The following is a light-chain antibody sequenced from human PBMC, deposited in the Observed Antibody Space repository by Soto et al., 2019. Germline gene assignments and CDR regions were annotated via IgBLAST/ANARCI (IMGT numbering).Light chain of an antibody. Sequence: EIVLTQSPATLSLSPGDSATLSCRASQGISSFLAWYQHKPGQSPRLLIYDASNRATGIPARFSGSGSGTDFTLTISSLEPEDFAVYYCQLLWTFGQGTKVDIK. V-gene: IGKV3-11*01. CDR1: QGISSF. J-gene: IGKJ1*01. CDR2: DAS. CDR3: QLLWT.